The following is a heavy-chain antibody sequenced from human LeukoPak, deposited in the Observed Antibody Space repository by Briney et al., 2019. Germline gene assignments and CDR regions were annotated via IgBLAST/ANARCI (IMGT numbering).Heavy chain of an antibody. D-gene: IGHD3-10*02. V-gene: IGHV1-8*02. Sequence: ASVKVSCKASGYTFTSYYMHWVRQATGQGLEWMGWMNPNSGNTGYAQKFQGRVTMTRNTSISTAYMELSSLRSEDTAVYYCAREVYVRGGFPTFYYYYYMDVWGKGTTVTVSS. CDR2: MNPNSGNT. CDR1: GYTFTSYY. CDR3: AREVYVRGGFPTFYYYYYMDV. J-gene: IGHJ6*03.